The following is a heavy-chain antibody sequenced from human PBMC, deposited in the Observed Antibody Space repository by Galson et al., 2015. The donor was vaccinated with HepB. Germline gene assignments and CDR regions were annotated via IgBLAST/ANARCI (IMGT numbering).Heavy chain of an antibody. CDR2: ISAYNGNT. Sequence: SVKVSCKASGYTFTSYGISWVRQAPGQGLEWMGWISAYNGNTNYAQKLQGRVTMTTDTSTSTAYMELRSLRSDDTAVYYCARGGRQQPTLYYGMDVWGQGTTVTVSS. CDR1: GYTFTSYG. J-gene: IGHJ6*02. CDR3: ARGGRQQPTLYYGMDV. V-gene: IGHV1-18*04. D-gene: IGHD6-13*01.